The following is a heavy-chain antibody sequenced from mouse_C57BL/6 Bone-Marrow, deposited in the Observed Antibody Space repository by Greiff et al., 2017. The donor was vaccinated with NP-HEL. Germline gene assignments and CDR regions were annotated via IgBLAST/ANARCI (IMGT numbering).Heavy chain of an antibody. V-gene: IGHV1-19*01. Sequence: VQLKQSGPVLVKPGASVKMSCKASGYTFTDYYMNWVKQSHGKSLEWIGVINPYNGGTSYNQKFKGKTTLTVDKSSSTAYMELNSLTSEDSAVYYCAREDSSGWFAYWGQGTLVTVSA. D-gene: IGHD3-2*02. CDR2: INPYNGGT. CDR1: GYTFTDYY. J-gene: IGHJ3*01. CDR3: AREDSSGWFAY.